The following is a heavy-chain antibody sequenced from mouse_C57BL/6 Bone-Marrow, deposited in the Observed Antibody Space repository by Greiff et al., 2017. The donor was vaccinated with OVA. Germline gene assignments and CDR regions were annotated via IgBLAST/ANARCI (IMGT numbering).Heavy chain of an antibody. J-gene: IGHJ4*01. CDR2: IDPENGDT. D-gene: IGHD2-4*01. CDR1: GFNIKDDY. CDR3: TTPLYYDYDVGAMDY. V-gene: IGHV14-4*01. Sequence: VQLKESGAELVRPGASVKLSCTASGFNIKDDYMHWVKQRPEQGLEWIGWIDPENGDTEYASKFQGKATITADTSSNTAYLQLSSLTSEDTAVYYCTTPLYYDYDVGAMDYWGQGTSVTVSS.